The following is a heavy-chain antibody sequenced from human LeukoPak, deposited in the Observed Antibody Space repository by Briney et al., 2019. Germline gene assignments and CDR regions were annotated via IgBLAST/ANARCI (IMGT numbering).Heavy chain of an antibody. V-gene: IGHV4-59*08. J-gene: IGHJ4*02. CDR3: ARVYDYEVDY. Sequence: SETLSLTCTVSGGSITNYYWSWLRQPPGKGLEWIGYIYHSGSASYNPSLKIRVTISVDTSKNEFSLKLHSVTAADTAVYYCARVYDYEVDYWGQGTLVTVSS. CDR2: IYHSGSA. CDR1: GGSITNYY. D-gene: IGHD4-17*01.